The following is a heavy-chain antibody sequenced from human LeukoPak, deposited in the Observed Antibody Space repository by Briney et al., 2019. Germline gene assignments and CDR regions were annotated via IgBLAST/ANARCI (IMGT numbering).Heavy chain of an antibody. CDR1: GFTFSSYN. V-gene: IGHV3-21*03. CDR2: ISSSSNYI. Sequence: PGGSLRLSCAASGFTFSSYNMNWVRQAPGKGLEWVSSISSSSNYIYYADSVEGRFTISRDNAKNSLYLQMNSLRAEDTAVYYCARALYHDFWSGYYGYDYWGQGALVTVSS. CDR3: ARALYHDFWSGYYGYDY. D-gene: IGHD3-3*01. J-gene: IGHJ4*02.